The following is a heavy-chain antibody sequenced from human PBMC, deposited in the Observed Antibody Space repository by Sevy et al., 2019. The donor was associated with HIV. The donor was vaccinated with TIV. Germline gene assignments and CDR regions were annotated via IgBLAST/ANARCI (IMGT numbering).Heavy chain of an antibody. CDR3: ARSDGYCSGGNHLCYFDY. Sequence: GESLKISCKGSEYTFTHFWIAWVRQMPGKGLESMGIIYPDDSDTRDSPSFQGQVTISADKSISTAYLQWDSLKASDISMYYCARSDGYCSGGNHLCYFDYWGQGTLVTVSS. D-gene: IGHD2-15*01. V-gene: IGHV5-51*01. J-gene: IGHJ4*02. CDR1: EYTFTHFW. CDR2: IYPDDSDT.